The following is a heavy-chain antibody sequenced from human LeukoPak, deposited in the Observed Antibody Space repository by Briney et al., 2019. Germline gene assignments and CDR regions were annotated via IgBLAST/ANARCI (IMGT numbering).Heavy chain of an antibody. V-gene: IGHV4-34*01. CDR1: GGSFSGYY. CDR2: INHSGST. Sequence: SETLSLTCAVYGGSFSGYYWSWIRQPPGKGLEWIGEINHSGSTNYNPSLKSRVTISVDRSKSQFSLKLSSVTAADTAVYYCAREGDYGSGSRGFDYWGQGTLVTVSS. D-gene: IGHD3-10*01. J-gene: IGHJ4*02. CDR3: AREGDYGSGSRGFDY.